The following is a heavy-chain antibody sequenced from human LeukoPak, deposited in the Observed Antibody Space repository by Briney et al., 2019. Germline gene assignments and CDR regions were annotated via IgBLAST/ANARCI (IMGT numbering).Heavy chain of an antibody. J-gene: IGHJ4*02. Sequence: PSETLSLTCTVSGGSISSGGYHWSWIRQRPGKGLEWIGYIYYSGSTYYNPSLKSRVTISVDTSKNQFSLKLSSVTAADTAVYYCARVSLDYGDSMVVDYWGQGTLVTVSS. D-gene: IGHD4-17*01. V-gene: IGHV4-31*03. CDR2: IYYSGST. CDR3: ARVSLDYGDSMVVDY. CDR1: GGSISSGGYH.